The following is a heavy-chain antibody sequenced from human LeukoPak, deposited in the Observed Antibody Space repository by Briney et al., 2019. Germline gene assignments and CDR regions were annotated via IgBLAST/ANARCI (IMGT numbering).Heavy chain of an antibody. CDR3: ARAPQGIGYSSGWYNWFDP. D-gene: IGHD6-19*01. CDR2: IIPIRGIA. J-gene: IGHJ5*02. V-gene: IGHV1-69*04. CDR1: GGTFSSYA. Sequence: SVKVSCKASGGTFSSYAISWVRQAPGQGLEWMGRIIPIRGIANYAQKFQGRVTITADKSTSTAYMELSSLRSEDTAVYYCARAPQGIGYSSGWYNWFDPWGQGTLVTVSS.